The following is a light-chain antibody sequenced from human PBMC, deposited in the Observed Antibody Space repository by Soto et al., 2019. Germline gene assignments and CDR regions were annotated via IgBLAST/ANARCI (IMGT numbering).Light chain of an antibody. J-gene: IGKJ5*01. V-gene: IGKV1-5*03. CDR1: QSISAW. Sequence: DIQMTQSPSTLPSSVGDRVTITCRANQSISAWLAWYQQKPGKAPNLLIYKASRLETGVPSRFSGSGSGTEFTLTISSLQPDDSATYYCQRYNGTFGQGTLLEI. CDR2: KAS. CDR3: QRYNGT.